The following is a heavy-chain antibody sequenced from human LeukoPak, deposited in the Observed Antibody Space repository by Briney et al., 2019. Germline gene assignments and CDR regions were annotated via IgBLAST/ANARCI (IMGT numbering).Heavy chain of an antibody. CDR3: AKAWDYYDSSGEYYFDY. J-gene: IGHJ4*02. V-gene: IGHV3-33*06. D-gene: IGHD3-22*01. CDR2: IWYDGSNK. Sequence: GGSLRLSCAASGFTFSSYGMHWVRQAPGKGLEGVAVIWYDGSNKYYADSVKGRFTISRHDSKNTLYLQMNSLRAEDTAVYYCAKAWDYYDSSGEYYFDYWGQGTLVTVSS. CDR1: GFTFSSYG.